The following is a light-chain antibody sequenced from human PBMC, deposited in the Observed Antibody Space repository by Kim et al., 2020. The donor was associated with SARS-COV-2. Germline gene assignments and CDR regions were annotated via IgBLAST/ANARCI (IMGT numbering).Light chain of an antibody. CDR1: SSNIGAGYD. V-gene: IGLV1-40*01. Sequence: VTISCTGSSSNIGAGYDVHWYQQLPGTAPKLLIYGNSNRPSGVPDRFSGSKSGTSASLAITGLQAEDEADYYCQSYDSSLSGPSWVFGGGTQLTVL. CDR3: QSYDSSLSGPSWV. J-gene: IGLJ3*02. CDR2: GNS.